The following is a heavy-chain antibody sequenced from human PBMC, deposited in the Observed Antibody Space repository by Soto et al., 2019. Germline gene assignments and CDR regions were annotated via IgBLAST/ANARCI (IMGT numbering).Heavy chain of an antibody. CDR2: IYYSGST. CDR1: GGSISSGGYY. V-gene: IGHV4-31*03. CDR3: ARVDYYGSGSYSNWFDP. J-gene: IGHJ5*02. Sequence: PSETLSLTCTVSGGSISSGGYYWSWIRQHPGKGLEWIGYIYYSGSTYYNPSLKSRVTISVDTSKNQFSLKLSSVTAADTAVYYCARVDYYGSGSYSNWFDPWGQGTLVTVSS. D-gene: IGHD3-10*01.